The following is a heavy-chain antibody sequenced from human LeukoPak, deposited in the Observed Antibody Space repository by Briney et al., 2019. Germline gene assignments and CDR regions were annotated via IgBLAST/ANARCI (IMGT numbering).Heavy chain of an antibody. CDR1: GFTFSSYE. J-gene: IGHJ6*02. D-gene: IGHD2-15*01. V-gene: IGHV3-48*03. Sequence: GGSLRLSCAASGFTFSSYEMNWVRQVPGKGLEWISYISSSGSTIYYADSVKGRFTISRDNAKNSLYLQMNSLRAEDTAVYYCARAEEGYCSGGSCYYYYDMDVWGQGATVTVSS. CDR2: ISSSGSTI. CDR3: ARAEEGYCSGGSCYYYYDMDV.